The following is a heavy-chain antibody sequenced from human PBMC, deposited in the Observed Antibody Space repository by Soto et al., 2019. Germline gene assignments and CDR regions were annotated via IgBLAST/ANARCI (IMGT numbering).Heavy chain of an antibody. D-gene: IGHD2-2*01. V-gene: IGHV4-31*03. CDR2: IYYSGST. Sequence: LSLTCTVSGGSISSGGYYWSWIRQHPGKGLEWIGYIYYSGSTYYNPSLKSRVTISVDTSKKQFSLKLSSVTAADTAVYYCASYQQSYAFDIWGQGTMVTVSS. J-gene: IGHJ3*02. CDR3: ASYQQSYAFDI. CDR1: GGSISSGGYY.